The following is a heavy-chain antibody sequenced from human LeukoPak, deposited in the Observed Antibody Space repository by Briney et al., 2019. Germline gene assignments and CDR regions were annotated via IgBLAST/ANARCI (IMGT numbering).Heavy chain of an antibody. CDR1: GGTSSSYA. CDR3: ARDYYGSGSYSYDAFDI. D-gene: IGHD3-10*01. CDR2: IIPIFGTA. Sequence: GSSVKVSCKASGGTSSSYAISWVRQAPGQGLEWMGGIIPIFGTANYAQKFQGRVTITTDESTSTAYMELSSLRSEDTAVYYCARDYYGSGSYSYDAFDIWGQGTVVTVSS. J-gene: IGHJ3*02. V-gene: IGHV1-69*05.